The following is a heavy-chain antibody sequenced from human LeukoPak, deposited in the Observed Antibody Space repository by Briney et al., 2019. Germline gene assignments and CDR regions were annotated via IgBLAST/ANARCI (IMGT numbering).Heavy chain of an antibody. V-gene: IGHV4-34*01. CDR2: INHSGST. D-gene: IGHD5-18*01. Sequence: SETLSLTCAVYGGSFSGYYWSWIRQPPGKGLEWIGEINHSGSTNYNPSLKSRVTISVDTSKNQFSLKLSSVTAADTAVYYCARGGYSYGPDYYYYGMDVWGQGTTVTVSS. CDR1: GGSFSGYY. CDR3: ARGGYSYGPDYYYYGMDV. J-gene: IGHJ6*02.